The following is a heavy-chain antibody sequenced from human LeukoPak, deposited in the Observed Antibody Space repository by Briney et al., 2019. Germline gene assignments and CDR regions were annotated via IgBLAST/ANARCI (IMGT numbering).Heavy chain of an antibody. CDR2: IYYSGST. J-gene: IGHJ4*02. Sequence: PSETLSLTCTVSGGSISSYYWSCIRQPPRNGLESIGYIYYSGSTNYNPSLKSRATISVDTTKNQFSLKLSSVTAADTAVYYCASLSGSYYSQTFDYWGQGTLVTVSS. CDR3: ASLSGSYYSQTFDY. CDR1: GGSISSYY. V-gene: IGHV4-59*01. D-gene: IGHD1-26*01.